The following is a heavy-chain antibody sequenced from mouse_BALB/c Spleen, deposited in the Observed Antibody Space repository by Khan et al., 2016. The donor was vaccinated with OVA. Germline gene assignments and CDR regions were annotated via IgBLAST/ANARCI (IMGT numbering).Heavy chain of an antibody. D-gene: IGHD2-1*01. J-gene: IGHJ2*01. Sequence: QVQLQESGPGLVAPSPSLSITCTVSGFSFTSYGVHWVRPPPGKGLEWLGVIWAGGSTNYNSALMSRLSISKDNYKSQVVLKMNRLQHDDTALYNCDRLEGKWGQGTTLTVSS. CDR3: DRLEGK. V-gene: IGHV2-9*02. CDR2: IWAGGST. CDR1: GFSFTSYG.